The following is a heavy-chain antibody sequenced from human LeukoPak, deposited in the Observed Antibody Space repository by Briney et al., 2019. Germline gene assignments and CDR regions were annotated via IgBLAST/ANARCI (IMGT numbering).Heavy chain of an antibody. Sequence: SQTLSLTCAISGDSVSSNSAAWNWIRQSPSRGLEWLGRTYYRSKWYNEYAASVKSRLSITPDTSKNHFSLQLNFVTPEDTATYYCAGAYGTYLHFDYWGQGSLVTVSS. V-gene: IGHV6-1*01. CDR3: AGAYGTYLHFDY. CDR2: TYYRSKWYN. D-gene: IGHD4-17*01. J-gene: IGHJ4*02. CDR1: GDSVSSNSAA.